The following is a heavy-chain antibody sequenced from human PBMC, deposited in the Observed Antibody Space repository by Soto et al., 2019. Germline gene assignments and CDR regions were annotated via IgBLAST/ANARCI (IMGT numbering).Heavy chain of an antibody. CDR1: ASSISSAYF. Sequence: SETLSLTCAVSASSISSAYFWGWIRQPPGKGLEWIATIFHTGGTYCNPSLKSRVTISVDTSNNQFSLRLNSVTAADTALYFCARTWLAGGTPADAFDIWGQGTMVTVSS. J-gene: IGHJ3*02. CDR3: ARTWLAGGTPADAFDI. D-gene: IGHD2-15*01. CDR2: IFHTGGT. V-gene: IGHV4-38-2*01.